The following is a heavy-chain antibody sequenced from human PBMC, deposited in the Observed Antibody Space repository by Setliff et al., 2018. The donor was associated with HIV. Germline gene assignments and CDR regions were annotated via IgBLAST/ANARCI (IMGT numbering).Heavy chain of an antibody. Sequence: PSETLSLTCTVSGGFISDHYWSWIRQPPGKGLEWLGSLYHTGSNNYNPSLKSLITGSVDRSKNQFSLKLTSVTAADTALYYCARVPPFSGSNFSWYFDLWGRGTLVTVSS. CDR3: ARVPPFSGSNFSWYFDL. CDR2: LYHTGSN. V-gene: IGHV4-59*11. D-gene: IGHD1-26*01. CDR1: GGFISDHY. J-gene: IGHJ2*01.